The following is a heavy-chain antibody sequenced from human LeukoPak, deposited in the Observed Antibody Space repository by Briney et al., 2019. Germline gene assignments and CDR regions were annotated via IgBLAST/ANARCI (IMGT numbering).Heavy chain of an antibody. D-gene: IGHD3-10*01. V-gene: IGHV3-53*01. CDR3: ARVVYYYASVSYNYYMGV. CDR1: GFIVTSNY. Sequence: GGSLRLSCAVSGFIVTSNYMSWVRLAPGKGLEWVSTIYSGGTTFYTDSVRGRFTISRDNSKDTLYLQMSSLRAEDAAIYYCARVVYYYASVSYNYYMGVWGKGTTVTISS. CDR2: IYSGGTT. J-gene: IGHJ6*03.